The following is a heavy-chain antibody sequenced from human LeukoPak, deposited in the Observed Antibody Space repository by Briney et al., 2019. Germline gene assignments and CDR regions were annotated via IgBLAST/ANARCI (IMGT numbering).Heavy chain of an antibody. V-gene: IGHV1-2*02. CDR3: AREDYGGNGVGY. CDR1: GYTFTGYY. J-gene: IGHJ4*02. Sequence: ASVKVSCKASGYTFTGYYMHWVRQAPGQGLEWMGWINPNSGGTNYAQKFQGRVTMTRDTSISTAYMELSRLRSDVTAVYYCAREDYGGNGVGYWGQGTLVTVSS. CDR2: INPNSGGT. D-gene: IGHD4-23*01.